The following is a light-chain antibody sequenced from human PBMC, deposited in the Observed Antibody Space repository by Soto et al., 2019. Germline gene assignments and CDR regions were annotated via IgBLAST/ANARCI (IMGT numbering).Light chain of an antibody. CDR2: GAS. CDR1: QSVSSSY. CDR3: QQYGSSST. V-gene: IGKV3-20*01. J-gene: IGKJ5*01. Sequence: EIVLTQSPGTLSLSPGERATLSSRASQSVSSSYLAWYQQKPGQAPRLLIYGASSRATGIPDRFSGSGSGTDFTLTISRLEPEDFAVYYCQQYGSSSTFGQGTRLEI.